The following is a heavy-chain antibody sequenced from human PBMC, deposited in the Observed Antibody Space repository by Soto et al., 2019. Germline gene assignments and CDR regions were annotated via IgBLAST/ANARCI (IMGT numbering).Heavy chain of an antibody. V-gene: IGHV4-34*01. CDR2: INHYGTI. J-gene: IGHJ5*02. CDR3: ATGGGLLASRMVHFDP. Sequence: XTLYLPCGVYNGSLHGLIWSWIRRPPGKGLEWIGEINHYGTINYNPSLRSRLTISVERSRNQISLNLRSVTAAETAVYYCATGGGLLASRMVHFDPWGPGTLGTVS. D-gene: IGHD1-1*01. CDR1: NGSLHGLI.